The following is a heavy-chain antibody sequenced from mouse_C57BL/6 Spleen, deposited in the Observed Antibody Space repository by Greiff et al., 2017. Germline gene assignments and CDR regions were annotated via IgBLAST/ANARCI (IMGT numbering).Heavy chain of an antibody. D-gene: IGHD2-4*01. CDR1: GYSITSGYY. J-gene: IGHJ2*01. CDR3: ARDEGLRPDY. Sequence: DVKLQESGPGLVKPSQSLSLTCSVTGYSITSGYYWNWIRQFPGNKLEWMGYISYDGSNNYNPSLKNRISITRDTSKNQFFLKLNSVTTEDTATYYCARDEGLRPDYWGQGTTLTVSS. V-gene: IGHV3-6*01. CDR2: ISYDGSN.